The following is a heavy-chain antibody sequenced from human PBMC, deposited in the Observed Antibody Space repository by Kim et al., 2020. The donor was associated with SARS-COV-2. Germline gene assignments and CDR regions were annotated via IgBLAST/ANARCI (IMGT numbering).Heavy chain of an antibody. CDR3: VRASGWLHRY. Sequence: GGSLRLSCAASGFTFDHSAMHWVRQAPGKGLEWVSLISANGETKNDADSVKGRFTISIDNSKNSLYLQMNSLRTEDTALYYCVRASGWLHRYWGQGTLVTVSS. V-gene: IGHV3-43*02. J-gene: IGHJ4*02. D-gene: IGHD6-19*01. CDR2: ISANGETK. CDR1: GFTFDHSA.